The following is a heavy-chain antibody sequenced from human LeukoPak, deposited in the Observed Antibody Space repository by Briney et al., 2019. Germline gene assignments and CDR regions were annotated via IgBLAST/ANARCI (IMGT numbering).Heavy chain of an antibody. J-gene: IGHJ4*02. Sequence: GGSLRLSCAASGFTFSSYGMHWVRQAPGKGLEWVAVISYDGSNKYYADSVKGRFTISRDNSKNTLYLQMNSLRGEDTAVFYCARVPSSVWHYFDYWGQGTLVTVSS. V-gene: IGHV3-30*03. CDR2: ISYDGSNK. D-gene: IGHD6-19*01. CDR3: ARVPSSVWHYFDY. CDR1: GFTFSSYG.